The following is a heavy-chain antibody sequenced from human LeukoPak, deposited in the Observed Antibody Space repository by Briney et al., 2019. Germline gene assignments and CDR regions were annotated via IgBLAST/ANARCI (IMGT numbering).Heavy chain of an antibody. CDR1: GGSISSSSYY. Sequence: SETLSLTCTVSGGSISSSSYYWGWIRQPPGKGLEWIGSIYYSGSTYYNPSLKSRVTISVDTSKNQFSLKLSSVTAADTAVYYCARTYYDSSGYYYASYYYYMDVWGKGTTVTISS. J-gene: IGHJ6*03. CDR3: ARTYYDSSGYYYASYYYYMDV. D-gene: IGHD3-22*01. V-gene: IGHV4-39*01. CDR2: IYYSGST.